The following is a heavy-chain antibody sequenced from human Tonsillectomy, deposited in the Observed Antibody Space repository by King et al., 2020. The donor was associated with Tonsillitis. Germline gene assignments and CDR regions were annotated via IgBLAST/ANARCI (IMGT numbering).Heavy chain of an antibody. D-gene: IGHD3-22*01. V-gene: IGHV4-30-2*01. Sequence: QLQESGSGLVKPSQTLSLTCDVSGGSISSGGYSWSWIRQPPGKGLEWIGYIYHSGSTYYNPSLKSRVTISVDRSKNQFSLKLSSVTAADTAVYYCARAPYDSSGTNWFDPWGQGTLVTVSS. CDR1: GGSISSGGYS. CDR3: ARAPYDSSGTNWFDP. J-gene: IGHJ5*02. CDR2: IYHSGST.